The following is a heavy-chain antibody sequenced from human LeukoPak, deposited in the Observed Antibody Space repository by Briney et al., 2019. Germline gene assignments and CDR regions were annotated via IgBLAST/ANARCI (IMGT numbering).Heavy chain of an antibody. Sequence: GGSLRLSCAASGFTFSSYSMNWVRQAPGKGLEWVSSISSSSGYIYYADSVKGRFTISRDNAKNSLYLQMNSLRAEDTAVYYCARDSLGMGVDYWGQGTLVTVSS. D-gene: IGHD7-27*01. CDR1: GFTFSSYS. CDR2: ISSSSGYI. V-gene: IGHV3-21*01. J-gene: IGHJ4*02. CDR3: ARDSLGMGVDY.